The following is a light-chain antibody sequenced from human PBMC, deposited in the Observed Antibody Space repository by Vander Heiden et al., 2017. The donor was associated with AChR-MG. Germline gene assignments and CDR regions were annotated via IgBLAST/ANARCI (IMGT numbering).Light chain of an antibody. CDR3: CSYVGSSAWV. Sequence: QSALTQPASVSGSPGQSLTISCTGTSRDVGRYNLVSWYQQHPDKAPKLMIYQDTKRPSGVSNRFSGSTSGNTASLTISGLQAEDEADYYCCSYVGSSAWVFGGGTKLTVL. V-gene: IGLV2-23*01. J-gene: IGLJ3*02. CDR1: SRDVGRYNL. CDR2: QDT.